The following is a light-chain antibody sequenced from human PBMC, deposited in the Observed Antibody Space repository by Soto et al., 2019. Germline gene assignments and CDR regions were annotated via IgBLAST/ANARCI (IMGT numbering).Light chain of an antibody. CDR2: KAS. CDR1: QTIRSW. Sequence: DIQMTQSPSTLSASVGDRVTITCRASQTIRSWLAWYQLKPGRAPKLLIYKASTLQSGVPSRFSGNVSGTEFTINLSSLQPHDCETYCCKPYYTHLFTFGAETKVYIK. J-gene: IGKJ3*01. CDR3: KPYYTHLFT. V-gene: IGKV1-5*03.